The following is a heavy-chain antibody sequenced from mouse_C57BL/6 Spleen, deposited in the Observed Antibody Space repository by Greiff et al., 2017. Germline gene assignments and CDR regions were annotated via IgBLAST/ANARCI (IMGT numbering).Heavy chain of an antibody. CDR2: IHPNSGST. CDR1: GYTFTSYW. D-gene: IGHD1-1*01. CDR3: ARYSGGTTVVPHYFDY. J-gene: IGHJ2*01. Sequence: QVQLQQPGAELVKPGASVKLSCKASGYTFTSYWMHWVKQRPGQGLEWIGMIHPNSGSTNYNEKFKSKATLTVDKSSSTAYMQLSSLTSEDSAVYYCARYSGGTTVVPHYFDYWGQGTTLTVSS. V-gene: IGHV1-64*01.